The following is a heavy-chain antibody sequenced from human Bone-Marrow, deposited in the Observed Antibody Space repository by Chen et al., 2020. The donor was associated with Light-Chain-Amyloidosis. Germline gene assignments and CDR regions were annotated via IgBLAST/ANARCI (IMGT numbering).Heavy chain of an antibody. CDR3: ARRRDGYNFDY. CDR1: GYTFPNYW. Sequence: EVQLEQSGPEVKKPGEPLKIPRKGSGYTFPNYWIGWVRQMPGKGLEWMGVIYPDDSDARYSPSFEGQVTISADKSITTAYLQWRSLKASDTAMYYCARRRDGYNFDYWGQGTLVTVSS. J-gene: IGHJ4*02. CDR2: IYPDDSDA. D-gene: IGHD5-12*01. V-gene: IGHV5-51*01.